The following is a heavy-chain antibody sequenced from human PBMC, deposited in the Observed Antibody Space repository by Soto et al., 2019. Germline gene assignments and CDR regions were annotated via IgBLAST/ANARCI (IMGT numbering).Heavy chain of an antibody. D-gene: IGHD5-12*01. CDR2: INPSTLVT. Sequence: QVQLVQSGAEVKKPGASVKVSCKASGYTLTHYYMHRERQAPGQGPEWVGVINPSTLVTSYAQKFQGRATMSRDTSTSTVYMELNSLISEATAVYYCARNGQTYDYYFFDNWGQGTLVTVSS. CDR1: GYTLTHYY. V-gene: IGHV1-46*01. CDR3: ARNGQTYDYYFFDN. J-gene: IGHJ4*02.